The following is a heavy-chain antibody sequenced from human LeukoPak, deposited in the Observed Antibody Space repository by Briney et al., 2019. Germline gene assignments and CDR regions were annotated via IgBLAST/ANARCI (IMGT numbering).Heavy chain of an antibody. CDR3: ARVNFGSGWINWFDP. CDR2: ISAYNGNT. D-gene: IGHD6-19*01. J-gene: IGHJ5*02. CDR1: GYTFTSYG. Sequence: ASVKVSCKASGYTFTSYGISWVRQAPGQGLEWMRWISAYNGNTNYAQKLQGRVTMTTDTSTSTAYMELRSLRSDDTAVYYCARVNFGSGWINWFDPWGQGTLVTVSS. V-gene: IGHV1-18*01.